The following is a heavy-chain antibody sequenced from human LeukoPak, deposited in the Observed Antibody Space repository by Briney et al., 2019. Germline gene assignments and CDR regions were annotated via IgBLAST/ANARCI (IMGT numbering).Heavy chain of an antibody. Sequence: GGSLRLSCAASGFTFSSYAMSWVRQAPGKGLEWVSAISGSGGSTYYADSVKGRFTISRDNSKNTLYLQMNSLRAEDTAVYYCARGVAAAGSPYYFDYWGQGTLVTVSS. CDR2: ISGSGGST. J-gene: IGHJ4*02. V-gene: IGHV3-23*01. CDR1: GFTFSSYA. D-gene: IGHD6-13*01. CDR3: ARGVAAAGSPYYFDY.